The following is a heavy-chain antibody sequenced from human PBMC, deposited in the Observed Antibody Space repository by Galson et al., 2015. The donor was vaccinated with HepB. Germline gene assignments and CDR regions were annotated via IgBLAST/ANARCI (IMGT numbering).Heavy chain of an antibody. CDR1: GFTFSSYG. Sequence: SLRLSCAASGFTFSSYGMHWVRQAPGKGLEWVAVIWYDGSNKYYADSVKGRFTISRDNSKDTLYLQMNSLRAEDTAVYYCAREARMVAGYNWFDPWGQGTLVTVSS. V-gene: IGHV3-33*01. D-gene: IGHD4/OR15-4a*01. J-gene: IGHJ5*02. CDR3: AREARMVAGYNWFDP. CDR2: IWYDGSNK.